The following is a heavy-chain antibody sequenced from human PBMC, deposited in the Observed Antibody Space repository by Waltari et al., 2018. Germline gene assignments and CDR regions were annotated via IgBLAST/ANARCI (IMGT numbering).Heavy chain of an antibody. D-gene: IGHD3-10*01. CDR2: INQDGSEK. J-gene: IGHJ4*02. V-gene: IGHV3-7*03. Sequence: EVQLVESGGGLVQPGGSLRLSCAASGFTFSRHWMTWVRQAPGKGLEWVANINQDGSEKYYVDSGKGRFTISRDNAKNSLYLEVNSLRAEDTAVYYCARAPPGSGSDYYFDYWGQGTLVTVSS. CDR3: ARAPPGSGSDYYFDY. CDR1: GFTFSRHW.